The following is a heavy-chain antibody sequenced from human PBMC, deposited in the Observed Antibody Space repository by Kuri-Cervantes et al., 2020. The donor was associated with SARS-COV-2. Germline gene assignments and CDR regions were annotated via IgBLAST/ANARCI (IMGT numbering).Heavy chain of an antibody. CDR3: ARDGDIVVVPAAILY. CDR2: IYHSGST. J-gene: IGHJ4*02. CDR1: GGSISSGGYS. V-gene: IGHV4-30-2*01. D-gene: IGHD2-2*01. Sequence: LRLSCAVSGGSISSGGYSWSWIRQPPGKGLEWIGYIYHSGSTYYNPSLKSRVTISVDRSKNQFSLKLSSVTAADTAVYYCARDGDIVVVPAAILYWGQGTLVTVSS.